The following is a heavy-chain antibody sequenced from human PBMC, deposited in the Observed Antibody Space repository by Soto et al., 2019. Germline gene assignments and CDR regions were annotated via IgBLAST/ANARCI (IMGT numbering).Heavy chain of an antibody. CDR1: GGTFSSYA. CDR3: ATDEDAVMGYDAFEI. Sequence: QVHLVQSGAEVTKPGSSVKVSCKASGGTFSSYAISWVRQAPGQGLEWMGGIIPIFSPASYAQKFQGRVTITADESTSTAYMELSSLRSEDTAVYYCATDEDAVMGYDAFEIWGQGTMVTVSS. CDR2: IIPIFSPA. V-gene: IGHV1-69*01. D-gene: IGHD6-19*01. J-gene: IGHJ3*02.